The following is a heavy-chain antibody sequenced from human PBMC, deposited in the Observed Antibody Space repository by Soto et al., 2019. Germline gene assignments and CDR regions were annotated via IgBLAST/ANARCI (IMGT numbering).Heavy chain of an antibody. CDR3: ARVLTRYCSGGSCYSGGFDP. V-gene: IGHV1-69*01. J-gene: IGHJ5*02. CDR1: GGTFSSYA. CDR2: IIPIFGTA. D-gene: IGHD2-15*01. Sequence: QVQLVQSGAEVKKPGSSVKVSCKASGGTFSSYAISWVRQAPGQGLEWMGGIIPIFGTANYAQKFQGRVTITADESTSTAYMELSSLRSEDTAVYYCARVLTRYCSGGSCYSGGFDPWGQGTLVTVSS.